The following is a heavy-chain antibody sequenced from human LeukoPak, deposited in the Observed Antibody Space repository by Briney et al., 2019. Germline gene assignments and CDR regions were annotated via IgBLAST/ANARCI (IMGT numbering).Heavy chain of an antibody. Sequence: PSETLSLTCTVSGGSISSSDYYWSWIRQPPGKGLEWIGYIYYSGSTYSNPSLKSRVTISTDTSKNQFLLKLSSVTAADTAVYYYARDRYECSGGICSPYDWFDPWGQGTLVTVSS. CDR1: GGSISSSDYY. CDR3: ARDRYECSGGICSPYDWFDP. D-gene: IGHD2-15*01. J-gene: IGHJ5*02. CDR2: IYYSGST. V-gene: IGHV4-30-4*01.